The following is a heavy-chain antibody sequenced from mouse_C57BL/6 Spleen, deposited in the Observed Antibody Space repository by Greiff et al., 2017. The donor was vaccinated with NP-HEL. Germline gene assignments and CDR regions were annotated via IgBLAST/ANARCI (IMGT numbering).Heavy chain of an antibody. V-gene: IGHV5-4*03. Sequence: EVKVVESGGGLVKPGGSLKLSCAASGFTFSSYAMSWVRQTPEKRLEWVATISDGGSYTYYPDNVKGRFTISRDNAKNNLYLQMSHLKSKDTSMYYCARIYYGNYRAMDYWGQGTSVTVSS. D-gene: IGHD2-1*01. CDR1: GFTFSSYA. CDR3: ARIYYGNYRAMDY. J-gene: IGHJ4*01. CDR2: ISDGGSYT.